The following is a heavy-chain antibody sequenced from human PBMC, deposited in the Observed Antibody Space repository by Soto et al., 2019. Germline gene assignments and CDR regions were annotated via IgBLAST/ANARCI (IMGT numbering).Heavy chain of an antibody. Sequence: SETLYLTCSVSGGSISGYCCSWFRQPTGKGLEWIGYMCYSGYTSYNPFLRSRVTISLDTSKNQFSLKLRSVTAAETSLYSCARQGFGVLHGVVDVWGQGTTVTVSS. CDR2: MCYSGYT. CDR3: ARQGFGVLHGVVDV. V-gene: IGHV4-59*08. D-gene: IGHD3-10*01. J-gene: IGHJ6*02. CDR1: GGSISGYC.